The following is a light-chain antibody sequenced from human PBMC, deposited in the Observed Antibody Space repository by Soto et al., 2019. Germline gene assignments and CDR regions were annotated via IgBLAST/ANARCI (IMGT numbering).Light chain of an antibody. CDR3: SSYVGSSNVI. J-gene: IGLJ2*01. CDR2: EGT. V-gene: IGLV2-23*01. CDR1: SSDVGSYNL. Sequence: QSALTQPASVSGSPGQSITISCTGTSSDVGSYNLVSWYQQHPGKAPKLMIYEGTKRPSGVSNRFAGSKSGNTASLTISGLQAEDEADYYCSSYVGSSNVIFGGGTKLTV.